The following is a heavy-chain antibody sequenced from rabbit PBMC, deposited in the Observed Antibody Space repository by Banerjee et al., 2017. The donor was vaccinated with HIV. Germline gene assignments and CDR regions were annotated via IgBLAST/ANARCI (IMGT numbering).Heavy chain of an antibody. CDR2: INSSSRNV. CDR1: GLDFSSYR. J-gene: IGHJ4*01. V-gene: IGHV1S45*01. CDR3: ARDLAGVIGWNFGL. Sequence: QEQLVESGGGLVQPEGSLTLTCKASGLDFSSYRICWVRQAPGKGLEWIGCINSSSRNVVYASWATGRFTISKTSSTTVTLQMTSLTAADTATYLCARDLAGVIGWNFGLWGPGTLVTVS. D-gene: IGHD4-1*01.